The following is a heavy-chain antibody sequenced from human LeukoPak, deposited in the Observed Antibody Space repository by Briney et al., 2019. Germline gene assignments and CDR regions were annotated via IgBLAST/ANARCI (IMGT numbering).Heavy chain of an antibody. CDR1: GGSFSSSSYY. Sequence: PSETLSLTCTVSGGSFSSSSYYWGWIRQPPGKGLEWIGSIYYSGSTYYNPSLKSRVTISVDTSKNQFSLKLSSVTAADTAVYYCARHDGYGSGRWDWFDPWGQGTLVTVSS. V-gene: IGHV4-39*01. D-gene: IGHD3-10*01. J-gene: IGHJ5*02. CDR2: IYYSGST. CDR3: ARHDGYGSGRWDWFDP.